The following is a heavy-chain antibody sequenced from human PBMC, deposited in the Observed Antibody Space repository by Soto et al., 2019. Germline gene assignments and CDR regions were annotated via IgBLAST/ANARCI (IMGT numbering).Heavy chain of an antibody. J-gene: IGHJ4*02. D-gene: IGHD4-17*01. V-gene: IGHV3-53*01. CDR1: GFTVSSNY. Sequence: PGGSLRLSCAASGFTVSSNYMSWVRQAPGKGLEWVSVIYSGGSTYYADSVKGRFTISRDNSKNTLYLQMNSLRAEDTAVYYCARAPYGDHPGGVDYWGQGTLVTVSS. CDR3: ARAPYGDHPGGVDY. CDR2: IYSGGST.